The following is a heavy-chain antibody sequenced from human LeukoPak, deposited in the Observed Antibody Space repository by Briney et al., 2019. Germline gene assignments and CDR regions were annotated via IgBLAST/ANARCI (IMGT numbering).Heavy chain of an antibody. CDR2: INPDNGNA. CDR3: AKDRGGTGDFDY. J-gene: IGHJ4*02. V-gene: IGHV1-3*01. D-gene: IGHD3-10*01. CDR1: GYPFVSYV. Sequence: ASVKVSCKASGYPFVSYVIHWVRQAPGQRLEWMGWINPDNGNAEYSQKFQGRVTITRDPSATTAYMELSSLRSDDMAVYYCAKDRGGTGDFDYWGQGTLVTVSS.